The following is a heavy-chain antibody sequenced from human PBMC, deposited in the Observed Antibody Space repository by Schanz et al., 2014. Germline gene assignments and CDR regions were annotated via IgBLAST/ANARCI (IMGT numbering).Heavy chain of an antibody. V-gene: IGHV4-30-4*07. J-gene: IGHJ6*02. Sequence: QVQLQESGTGLVQPSQTLSLPFSFSFFSISSGGYSWSWIRQPPGKGLEWIGYIFFRGSTYYNPSLKSRVTISIDTSKNQFSLRLTSVTAADTAVYYCYGMDVWGQGTTVTVSS. CDR2: IFFRGST. CDR3: YGMDV. CDR1: FFSISSGGYS.